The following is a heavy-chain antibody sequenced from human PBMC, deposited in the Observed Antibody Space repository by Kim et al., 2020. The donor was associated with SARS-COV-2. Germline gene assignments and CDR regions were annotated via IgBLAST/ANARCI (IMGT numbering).Heavy chain of an antibody. Sequence: VSGGPINSNVYYWGWVRQPPGKGLEYIGAVYYSGSTYYNPSLKSRLTMSIATSRNRFSLPLRSVTAADTSVYYCASFHGNYVPDWGRGTLAT. CDR1: GGPINSNVYY. D-gene: IGHD1-7*01. CDR3: ASFHGNYVPD. V-gene: IGHV4-39*02. CDR2: VYYSGST. J-gene: IGHJ4*02.